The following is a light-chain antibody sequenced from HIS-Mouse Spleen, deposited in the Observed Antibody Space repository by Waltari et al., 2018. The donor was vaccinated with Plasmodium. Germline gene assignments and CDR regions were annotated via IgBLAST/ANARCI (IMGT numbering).Light chain of an antibody. CDR1: SSDVGSYTL. J-gene: IGLJ3*02. CDR3: CSYAGSRV. Sequence: QSALTQPASVSGSPGQSITISCTGTSSDVGSYTLVSWYQQHPGKAPKLMIYEGSKRPSGVSNRFSGAKSCNTASLTISGLQAEDEADYYCCSYAGSRVFGGGTKLTVL. V-gene: IGLV2-23*01. CDR2: EGS.